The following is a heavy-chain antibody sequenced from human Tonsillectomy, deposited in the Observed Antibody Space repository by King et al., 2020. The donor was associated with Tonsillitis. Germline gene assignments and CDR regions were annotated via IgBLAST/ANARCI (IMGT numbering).Heavy chain of an antibody. CDR1: GFTVSSNY. J-gene: IGHJ4*02. CDR3: ARSPYDSSGYARFDY. V-gene: IGHV3-53*01. D-gene: IGHD3-22*01. Sequence: VQLVESGGGLIQPGGSLRLSCAASGFTVSSNYMSWVRQAPGKGLEWVSVIYSGGSTYYADSLKGRFTISRDNSKNTLYLQMNSLRAEDTAVYYCARSPYDSSGYARFDYWGQGTLVTVSS. CDR2: IYSGGST.